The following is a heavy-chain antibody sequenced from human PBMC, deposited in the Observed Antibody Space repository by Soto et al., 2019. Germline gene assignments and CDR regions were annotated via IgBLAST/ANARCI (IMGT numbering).Heavy chain of an antibody. J-gene: IGHJ6*02. CDR1: GFTFSSYA. D-gene: IGHD4-17*01. CDR3: ARDLSSRDYGDYDDYYYYYGMDV. CDR2: ISYDGSNK. Sequence: PGGSLRLSCAASGFTFSSYAMHWVRQAPGKGLEWVAVISYDGSNKYYADSVKGRFTISRDNSKNTLYLQMNSLRAEDTAVYYCARDLSSRDYGDYDDYYYYYGMDVWGQGTTVTVSS. V-gene: IGHV3-30-3*01.